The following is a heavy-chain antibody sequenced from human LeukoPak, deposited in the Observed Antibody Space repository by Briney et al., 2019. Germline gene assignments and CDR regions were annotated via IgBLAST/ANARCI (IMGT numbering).Heavy chain of an antibody. J-gene: IGHJ4*02. Sequence: ASVKVSCKASGYTFTGYYMHWVRQAPGQGLEWMGWINPNGGGTNYAQKFQGRVTMTRDTSISTAYMELSRLRSDDTAVYYCASGGLLWFGDPYYFDYWGQGTLVTVSS. CDR2: INPNGGGT. CDR1: GYTFTGYY. CDR3: ASGGLLWFGDPYYFDY. D-gene: IGHD3-10*01. V-gene: IGHV1-2*02.